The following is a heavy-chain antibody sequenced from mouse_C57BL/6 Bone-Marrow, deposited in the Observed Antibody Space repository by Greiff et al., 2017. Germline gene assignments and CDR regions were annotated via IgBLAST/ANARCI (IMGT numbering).Heavy chain of an antibody. V-gene: IGHV1-54*01. CDR1: GYAFTNYL. J-gene: IGHJ2*01. CDR3: ARSNYYGSSYYYFDY. Sequence: VKLMESGAELVRPGTSVKVSCKASGYAFTNYLIEWVKQRPGQGLEWIGVINPGSGGTNYNEKFKGKATLTADTSSSTAYMQRSSLTSEDSAVYFCARSNYYGSSYYYFDYWGQGTTLTVSS. CDR2: INPGSGGT. D-gene: IGHD1-1*01.